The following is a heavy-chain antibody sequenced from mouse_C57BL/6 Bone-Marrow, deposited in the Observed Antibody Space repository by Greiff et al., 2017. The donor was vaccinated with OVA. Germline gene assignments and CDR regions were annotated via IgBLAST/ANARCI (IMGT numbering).Heavy chain of an antibody. V-gene: IGHV1-26*01. CDR2: INPNNGGT. CDR3: ARGGCYYYGSPDY. J-gene: IGHJ2*01. CDR1: GYTFTDYY. Sequence: EVQLQQSGPELVKPGASVKISCKASGYTFTDYYMNWVKQSHGKSLEWIGDINPNNGGTSYNQKFKGKATLTVDKSSSTAYMELRSLTSEDSAVYYCARGGCYYYGSPDYWGQGTTLTVSS. D-gene: IGHD1-1*01.